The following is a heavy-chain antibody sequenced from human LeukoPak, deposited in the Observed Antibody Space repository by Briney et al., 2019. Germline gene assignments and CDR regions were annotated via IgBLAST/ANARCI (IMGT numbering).Heavy chain of an antibody. J-gene: IGHJ5*02. CDR3: ARARSITIFGVVISDSVRFDP. Sequence: PSETLSLTCAVYGGSFSGYYWSWLRQPPGKGLEWIGEINHSGSTNYNPSLKSRVTISVDTSKNQFSLKLSSVTAADTAVYYCARARSITIFGVVISDSVRFDPWGQGTLVTVSS. D-gene: IGHD3-3*01. V-gene: IGHV4-34*01. CDR1: GGSFSGYY. CDR2: INHSGST.